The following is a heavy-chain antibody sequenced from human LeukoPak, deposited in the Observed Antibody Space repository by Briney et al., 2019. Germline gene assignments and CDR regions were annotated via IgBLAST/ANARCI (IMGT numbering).Heavy chain of an antibody. CDR2: IKNKVDGGTI. D-gene: IGHD6-13*01. V-gene: IGHV3-15*01. CDR1: GFTFNNAY. CDR3: TTDAGYTSRWYNY. Sequence: PGGSLRLSCAAYGFTFNNAYMCWVRQAPGKGLEWVGRIKNKVDGGTIDYGAPVKGRFTTSRDDSRNTLYLQMNSLKTEDTAVYYCTTDAGYTSRWYNYWGQGTLVTVSS. J-gene: IGHJ4*02.